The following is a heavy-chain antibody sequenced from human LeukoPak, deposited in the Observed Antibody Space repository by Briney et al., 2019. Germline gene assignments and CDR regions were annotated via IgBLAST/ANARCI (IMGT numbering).Heavy chain of an antibody. V-gene: IGHV3-21*01. CDR2: ISSSSYI. CDR3: AREGSVVVAATGYYYGMDV. CDR1: GFTFSSYS. Sequence: GGSLRLSCAASGFTFSSYSMNWVRQAPGKGLEWVSSISSSSYIYYADSVKGRFTISRDNAKNSLYLQMNSLRAEDTAVYYCAREGSVVVAATGYYYGMDVWGQGTTVTVSS. D-gene: IGHD2-15*01. J-gene: IGHJ6*02.